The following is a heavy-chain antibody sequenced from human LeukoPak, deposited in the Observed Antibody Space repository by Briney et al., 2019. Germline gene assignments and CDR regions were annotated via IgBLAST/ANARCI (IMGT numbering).Heavy chain of an antibody. CDR3: ARIGHEDYYFDY. CDR2: IYYSGST. Sequence: SETLSLTCTVSGGSISSRSYYWGWIRQPPGKGLEWIGNIYYSGSTYYNASLKSRVTISVDTSENQFSLKLKSVTAADTAVYYCARIGHEDYYFDYWGQGTLVTVSS. V-gene: IGHV4-39*01. J-gene: IGHJ4*02. CDR1: GGSISSRSYY.